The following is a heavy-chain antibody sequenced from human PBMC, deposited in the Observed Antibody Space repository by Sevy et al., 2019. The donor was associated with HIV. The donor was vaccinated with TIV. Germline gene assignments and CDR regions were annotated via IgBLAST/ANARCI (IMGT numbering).Heavy chain of an antibody. CDR1: RFIFSDYA. V-gene: IGHV3-23*01. D-gene: IGHD6-19*01. J-gene: IGHJ3*02. Sequence: GGSLRLSCEASRFIFSDYAMAWVRQAPGKGLEWVSRIGNGGGGSKYADSVKGRFTVSRDNSKETLYLQMNNLRSDDTAVYYCAKLQGAVALNDAFDIWGQGTMVTVSS. CDR2: IGNGGGGS. CDR3: AKLQGAVALNDAFDI.